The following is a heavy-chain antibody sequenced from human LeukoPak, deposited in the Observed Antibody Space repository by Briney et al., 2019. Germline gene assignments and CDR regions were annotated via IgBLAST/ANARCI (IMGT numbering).Heavy chain of an antibody. J-gene: IGHJ4*02. CDR1: GGTFSSYA. Sequence: SVKVSCEASGGTFSSYAISWVRQAPGQGLEWMGGIIPTFGTANYAQKFQGRVTITADESTSTAYMELSSLRSEDTAVYYCARVGDGSGSYYYWGQGTLVTVSS. CDR3: ARVGDGSGSYYY. CDR2: IIPTFGTA. D-gene: IGHD3-10*01. V-gene: IGHV1-69*01.